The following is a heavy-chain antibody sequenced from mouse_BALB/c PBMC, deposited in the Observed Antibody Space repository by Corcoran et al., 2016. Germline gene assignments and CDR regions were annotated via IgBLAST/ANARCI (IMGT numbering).Heavy chain of an antibody. Sequence: EVQLQQSGPELVKPGASVKMSCKASGYTFTRYVMHWVKQKPGQGLEWIGYINPYNDGTKYNEKFKGKATLNSDKSSSTAYMELSSLTSEDSSVYYCARGGVRGAMDYWGQGTSVTVSS. CDR2: INPYNDGT. CDR3: ARGGVRGAMDY. J-gene: IGHJ4*01. V-gene: IGHV1S136*01. CDR1: GYTFTRYV.